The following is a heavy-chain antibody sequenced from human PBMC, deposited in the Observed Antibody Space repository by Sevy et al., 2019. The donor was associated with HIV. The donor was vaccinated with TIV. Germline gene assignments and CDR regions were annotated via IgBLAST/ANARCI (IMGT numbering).Heavy chain of an antibody. CDR1: GFNIRTHW. V-gene: IGHV3-7*01. J-gene: IGHJ6*02. CDR2: INQDGGEK. D-gene: IGHD3-22*01. CDR3: ARVSSIYYDRGYYYAMDV. Sequence: GGSLRLSCAASGFNIRTHWMLWVRQAPGKGLEWVANINQDGGEKYHLDSVKGRFTISRDNAKNSLYLQMNSLRAEDSAVYFCARVSSIYYDRGYYYAMDVWGQGSTVTVSS.